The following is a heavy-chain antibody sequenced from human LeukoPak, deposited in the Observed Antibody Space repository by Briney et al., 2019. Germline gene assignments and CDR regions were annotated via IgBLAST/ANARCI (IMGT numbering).Heavy chain of an antibody. Sequence: GASVKVSCKASCYTFSSYGITWVRQAPGQGLEWMGWISGDNGRTKYAQNFQGRVTMTTDTSTSTAYMELRSLRSDDTAIYFCARSRLATITAGPFDYWGQGTLVAVSS. J-gene: IGHJ4*02. CDR2: ISGDNGRT. V-gene: IGHV1-18*01. D-gene: IGHD5-12*01. CDR1: CYTFSSYG. CDR3: ARSRLATITAGPFDY.